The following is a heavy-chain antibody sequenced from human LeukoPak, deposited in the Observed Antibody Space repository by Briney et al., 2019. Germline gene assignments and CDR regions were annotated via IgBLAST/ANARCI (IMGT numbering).Heavy chain of an antibody. J-gene: IGHJ1*01. CDR1: GYTFTSYD. D-gene: IGHD2-2*01. Sequence: ASVKVSCKASGYTFTSYDINWVRQATGQGLEWMGWMNPNSGNTGYAQKFQGRVTMTRNTSISTAYMELSSLRSDDTAVYYCARSAPGMGCSSTSCPSKYFQHWGQGTLVTVSS. V-gene: IGHV1-8*01. CDR3: ARSAPGMGCSSTSCPSKYFQH. CDR2: MNPNSGNT.